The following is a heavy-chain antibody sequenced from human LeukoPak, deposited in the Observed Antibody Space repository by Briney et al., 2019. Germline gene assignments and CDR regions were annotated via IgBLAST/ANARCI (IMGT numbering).Heavy chain of an antibody. CDR3: AREGTRYFDSRGYL. V-gene: IGHV4-38-2*02. CDR1: GDSISSGFY. J-gene: IGHJ4*02. Sequence: SETLSLTCTISGDSISSGFYWGWLRQPPGSGLEWIGSFYHRGSTYYNPSLKSRVTISVDTSKNQFSLKLNSVTAADTAVYYCAREGTRYFDSRGYLWGQGTLVTVSS. D-gene: IGHD3-22*01. CDR2: FYHRGST.